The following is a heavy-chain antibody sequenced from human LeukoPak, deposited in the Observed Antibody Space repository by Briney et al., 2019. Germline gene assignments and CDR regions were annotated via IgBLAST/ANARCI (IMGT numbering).Heavy chain of an antibody. V-gene: IGHV5-51*01. J-gene: IGHJ3*02. D-gene: IGHD3-3*01. CDR1: GYRFTSYW. Sequence: GESLKISCKGSGYRFTSYWIGWVRQMPGKDLEWMGSIYPGDFDTRYRPSFQGQVTISADKSISTAYLQWSSLKASDTAMYYCARTITIFGLVRDAFAIWGQGTMVIVSS. CDR3: ARTITIFGLVRDAFAI. CDR2: IYPGDFDT.